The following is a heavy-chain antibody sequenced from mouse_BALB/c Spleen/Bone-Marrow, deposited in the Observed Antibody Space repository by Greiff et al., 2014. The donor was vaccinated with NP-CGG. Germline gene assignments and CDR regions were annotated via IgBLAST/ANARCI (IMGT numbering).Heavy chain of an antibody. D-gene: IGHD3-2*02. CDR3: AIRAY. V-gene: IGHV5-17*02. CDR2: ISSGSSTI. CDR1: GFTFSSFG. Sequence: EVKVEESGGGSVLPGGSRKLSCAASGFTFSSFGMHWVRQAPEKGLEWVAYISSGSSTIYYADTVKGRFTISRDNPKNTLFLQMTSLRSEDTAMYYCAIRAYWGQGTLVTVSA. J-gene: IGHJ3*01.